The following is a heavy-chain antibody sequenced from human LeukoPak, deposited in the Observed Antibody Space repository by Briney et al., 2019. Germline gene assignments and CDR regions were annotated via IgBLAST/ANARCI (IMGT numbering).Heavy chain of an antibody. D-gene: IGHD3-9*01. Sequence: ASVTVSCKASGGTFSSYAISWVRQAPGQGLEWMGGIIPIFGTANYAQKFQGRVTITADESTSTAYMELSSLRSEDTAVYYCARFSKDILTGYSYFDYWGQGTLVTVSS. CDR2: IIPIFGTA. CDR1: GGTFSSYA. CDR3: ARFSKDILTGYSYFDY. J-gene: IGHJ4*02. V-gene: IGHV1-69*13.